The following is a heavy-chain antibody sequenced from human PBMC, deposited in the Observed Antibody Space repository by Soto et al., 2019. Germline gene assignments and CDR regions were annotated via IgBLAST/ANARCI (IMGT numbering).Heavy chain of an antibody. CDR3: ARDQGGSTWFVGVYYFFGMDV. J-gene: IGHJ6*02. CDR1: GFIFSDYT. Sequence: EVQLVESGGDLVQPGGSLRLSCAASGFIFSDYTMTWVRQAPGRGLEFVSHISSSGGAIFYAESVKGRFTVSRDNAKNSLYLQMNSLRDEYTAVYFCARDQGGSTWFVGVYYFFGMDVWGQGTAVTVSS. V-gene: IGHV3-48*02. D-gene: IGHD6-13*01. CDR2: ISSSGGAI.